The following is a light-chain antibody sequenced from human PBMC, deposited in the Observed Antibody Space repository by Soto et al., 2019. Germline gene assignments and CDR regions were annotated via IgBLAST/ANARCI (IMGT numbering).Light chain of an antibody. CDR3: AAWDDSLNGVV. CDR1: SSTIGSNT. V-gene: IGLV1-44*01. Sequence: QSVLTQPPSASGTPGQRVTISCSGSSSTIGSNTVNWYQQLPGTAPKLLIYSNNQRPSGVPDRFSDSKSGTSASLAISGLQSEDEADYYCAAWDDSLNGVVFGGGTKVTVL. CDR2: SNN. J-gene: IGLJ2*01.